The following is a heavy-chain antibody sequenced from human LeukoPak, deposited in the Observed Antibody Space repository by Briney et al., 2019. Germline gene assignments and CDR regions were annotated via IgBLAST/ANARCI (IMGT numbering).Heavy chain of an antibody. Sequence: AASVKVSCKASGGTFSSYGISWVRQAPGQGLEWMGWISAYNGNTNYAQKLQGRVTMTTDTSTSTAHMELRSLRSDDTAVYYCARALGGIVVVPAALAGAFDIWGQGTMVTVSS. CDR1: GGTFSSYG. CDR2: ISAYNGNT. D-gene: IGHD2-2*01. V-gene: IGHV1-18*01. CDR3: ARALGGIVVVPAALAGAFDI. J-gene: IGHJ3*02.